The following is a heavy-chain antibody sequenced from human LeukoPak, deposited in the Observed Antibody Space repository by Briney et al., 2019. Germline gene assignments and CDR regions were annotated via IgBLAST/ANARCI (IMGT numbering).Heavy chain of an antibody. Sequence: ASVTVSCTASGYTFSSYGISWVRQAPGQGLEWMAWISAYNGKTNYAQKLRCRVTMTTDTSTSTAYMELRSLRSDDTAIYYCARDRNPYYDGSGYGYCWGQGTLVTVSS. D-gene: IGHD3-22*01. CDR1: GYTFSSYG. CDR3: ARDRNPYYDGSGYGYC. V-gene: IGHV1-18*01. CDR2: ISAYNGKT. J-gene: IGHJ4*02.